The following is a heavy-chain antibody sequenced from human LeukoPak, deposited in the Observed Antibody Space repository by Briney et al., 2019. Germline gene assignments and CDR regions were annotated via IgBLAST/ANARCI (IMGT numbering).Heavy chain of an antibody. J-gene: IGHJ5*02. Sequence: GGSLRLSCAASGFTFSSYSMNWVRQAPGKGLEWVSYISSSSSTIYYADSVKGRFTISRDNAKNSLYLQMNSLRAEDTAVYYCAREGKTAMTLKGFDPWGQGTLVTVSS. CDR3: AREGKTAMTLKGFDP. D-gene: IGHD5-18*01. V-gene: IGHV3-48*01. CDR2: ISSSSSTI. CDR1: GFTFSSYS.